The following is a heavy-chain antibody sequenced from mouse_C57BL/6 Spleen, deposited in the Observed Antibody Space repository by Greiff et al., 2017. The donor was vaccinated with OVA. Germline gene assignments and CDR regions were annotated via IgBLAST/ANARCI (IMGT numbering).Heavy chain of an antibody. CDR2: IYPRSGNT. Sequence: QVQLQQSGAELARPGASVKLSCKASGYTFTSYGISWVKQRTGQGLEWIGEIYPRSGNTYYNEKFKGKATLTTDKSSSTAYMELRSLTSEDSAVYFCEGGSSGYGFDYWGQGTTLTVSS. CDR3: EGGSSGYGFDY. CDR1: GYTFTSYG. V-gene: IGHV1-81*01. D-gene: IGHD3-2*02. J-gene: IGHJ2*01.